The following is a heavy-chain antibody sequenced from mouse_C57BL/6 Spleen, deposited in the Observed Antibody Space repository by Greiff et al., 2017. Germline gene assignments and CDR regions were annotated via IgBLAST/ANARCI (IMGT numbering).Heavy chain of an antibody. CDR2: IYPGSGST. Sequence: VQLQQPGAELVKPGASVKMSCKASGYTFTSYWITWVKQRPGQGLEWIGDIYPGSGSTNYNEKFKSKATLTVDTSSSTAYMQLSSLTSADSAVSDCARGAEYDGPGFAYWGQGTMVTVSA. V-gene: IGHV1-55*01. CDR1: GYTFTSYW. D-gene: IGHD2-4*01. CDR3: ARGAEYDGPGFAY. J-gene: IGHJ3*01.